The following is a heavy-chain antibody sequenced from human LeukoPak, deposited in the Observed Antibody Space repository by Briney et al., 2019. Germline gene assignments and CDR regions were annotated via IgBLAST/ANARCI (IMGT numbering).Heavy chain of an antibody. CDR2: INQDGSEE. J-gene: IGHJ3*01. CDR3: ARWKMELQRNAFDF. D-gene: IGHD1-26*01. V-gene: IGHV3-7*01. CDR1: GFTFRAYW. Sequence: GGSLRLSCAASGFTFRAYWMSWIRQAPGKEPEWVADINQDGSEEYYLQSVRGRFTVSRDNAQNAVFLQMTNLKADDTAVYYCARWKMELQRNAFDFWGQGTVVTVSS.